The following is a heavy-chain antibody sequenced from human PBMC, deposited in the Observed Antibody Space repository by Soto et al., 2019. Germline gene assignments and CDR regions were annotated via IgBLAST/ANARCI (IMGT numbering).Heavy chain of an antibody. J-gene: IGHJ3*02. CDR2: MNPNSGNP. CDR1: GYTFTSYD. Sequence: QVQLVQSGAEVKKPGASVKVSCKASGYTFTSYDINWVRQATGQGLEWMGWMNPNSGNPGYAQKFQGRVNMTRNTSISPAYMELSSLRSEDTAVYYCARLRITIVRGVPFSAFDIWGQGTIVTVSS. CDR3: ARLRITIVRGVPFSAFDI. V-gene: IGHV1-8*01. D-gene: IGHD3-10*01.